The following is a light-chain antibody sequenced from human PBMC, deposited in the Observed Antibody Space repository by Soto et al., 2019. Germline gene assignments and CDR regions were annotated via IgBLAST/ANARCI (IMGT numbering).Light chain of an antibody. Sequence: IQMTQSPSSLSASVGDRVTITCRASQSIRISVNWYQQKPGKAPKLLIYGASTLQSGVPSTFSGSGSATDFTLTISSLQPEDFATYYCQQRYTTPRTFGQGTKVEIK. V-gene: IGKV1-39*01. CDR1: QSIRIS. J-gene: IGKJ1*01. CDR3: QQRYTTPRT. CDR2: GAS.